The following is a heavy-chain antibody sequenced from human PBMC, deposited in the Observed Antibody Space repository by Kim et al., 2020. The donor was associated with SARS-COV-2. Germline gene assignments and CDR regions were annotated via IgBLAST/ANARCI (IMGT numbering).Heavy chain of an antibody. D-gene: IGHD6-13*01. Sequence: AHAVEGRFTNSRDNSKNTLYLQMNSLRAEDAAVYYWARGSSSGPHWWFDPWGQGTLVTVSS. J-gene: IGHJ5*02. CDR3: ARGSSSGPHWWFDP. V-gene: IGHV3-30*01.